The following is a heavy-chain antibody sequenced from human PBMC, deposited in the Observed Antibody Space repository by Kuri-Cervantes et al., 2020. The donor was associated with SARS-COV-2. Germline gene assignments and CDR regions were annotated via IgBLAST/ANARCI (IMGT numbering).Heavy chain of an antibody. D-gene: IGHD1-1*01. V-gene: IGHV3-30-3*01. CDR1: GFTFSSYA. CDR3: AKAQTGRSPDAFDI. CDR2: ISYDGSNK. J-gene: IGHJ3*02. Sequence: GESLKISCAASGFTFSSYAMHWVRQAPGKGLERVAVISYDGSNKYYADSVKGRFTISRDNSRNTLYLQMNSLRAEDTAVYYCAKAQTGRSPDAFDIWGQGTMVTVSS.